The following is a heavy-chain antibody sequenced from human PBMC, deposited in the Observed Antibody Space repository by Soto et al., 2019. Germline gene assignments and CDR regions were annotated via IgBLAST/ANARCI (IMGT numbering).Heavy chain of an antibody. D-gene: IGHD3-22*01. J-gene: IGHJ5*02. CDR1: GGSISSYY. CDR3: ARAFNYYDSSGPRDWFDP. V-gene: IGHV4-4*07. CDR2: IYTSGST. Sequence: SETLSLTCTVSGGSISSYYWSWIRQPAGKGLEWIGRIYTSGSTNYNPSLKSRVTMSVDTSRNQFSLKLSSVTAADTAVYYCARAFNYYDSSGPRDWFDPWGPGTLVTVSS.